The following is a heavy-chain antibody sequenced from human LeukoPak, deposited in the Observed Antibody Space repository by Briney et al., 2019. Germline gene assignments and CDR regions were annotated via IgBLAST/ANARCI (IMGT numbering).Heavy chain of an antibody. J-gene: IGHJ5*02. Sequence: ASVKVSCKASGYTFTGYYMHWVRQAPGQGLEWMGRINPNSGGTNYAQKFQGRVTMTRDTSISTAYMELSRLRSDDTAVYYCARDRYYYGSGSYYNRGNWLDPWGQGTLVTVSS. V-gene: IGHV1-2*06. CDR1: GYTFTGYY. CDR3: ARDRYYYGSGSYYNRGNWLDP. D-gene: IGHD3-10*01. CDR2: INPNSGGT.